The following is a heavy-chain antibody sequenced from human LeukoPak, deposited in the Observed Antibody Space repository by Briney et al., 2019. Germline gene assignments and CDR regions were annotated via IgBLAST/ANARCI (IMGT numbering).Heavy chain of an antibody. CDR3: ARDPAATYSGTYYFDY. CDR2: INPNSGGT. J-gene: IGHJ4*02. Sequence: ASVKVSCKASGYTFTGYYMHWVRQAPGQGLEWMGWINPNSGGTNHAQNFQGRVTMTRDTSVSTAYMELSNLRSDDTAVYYCARDPAATYSGTYYFDYWGQGTLVTVSS. D-gene: IGHD1-26*01. CDR1: GYTFTGYY. V-gene: IGHV1-2*02.